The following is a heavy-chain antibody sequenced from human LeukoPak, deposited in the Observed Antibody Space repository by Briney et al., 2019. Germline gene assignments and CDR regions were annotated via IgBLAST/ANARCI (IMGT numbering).Heavy chain of an antibody. J-gene: IGHJ3*02. V-gene: IGHV4-59*01. CDR1: GGSISSYY. CDR3: ARDYYFLGAFDI. D-gene: IGHD3-22*01. Sequence: SETLSLTCTVSGGSISSYYWSWIRQPPGKGLEWIGYIYYSGSTNYNPSLKSRVTISVDTSKNQFSLKLSSVTAADTAVYYCARDYYFLGAFDIWGQGTMVTVSS. CDR2: IYYSGST.